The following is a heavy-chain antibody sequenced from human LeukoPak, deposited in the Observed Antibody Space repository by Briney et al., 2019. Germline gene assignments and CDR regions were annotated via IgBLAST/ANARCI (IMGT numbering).Heavy chain of an antibody. J-gene: IGHJ4*02. CDR2: ISGSGGST. CDR1: GFTFSSYA. Sequence: GGSLRLSCAASGFTFSSYAMSWVRQAPGKGLEWVSAISGSGGSTYYADSVKGRFTISRDNSKNTLYLQMNSLRAEDTAVYYCARDRDIVVVVAATPDYFDYWGQGTLVTVSS. CDR3: ARDRDIVVVVAATPDYFDY. D-gene: IGHD2-15*01. V-gene: IGHV3-23*01.